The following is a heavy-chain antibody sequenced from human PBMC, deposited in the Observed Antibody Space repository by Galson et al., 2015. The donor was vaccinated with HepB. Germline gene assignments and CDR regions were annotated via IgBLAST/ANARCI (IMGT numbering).Heavy chain of an antibody. D-gene: IGHD1-1*01. Sequence: SLRLSCAASGFSFSSYAMSWVRQAPGKGLEWVSVISGSGESTNYADSVKGRFTISRDNSKSTLYLQMSSLRAEDTAVYFCAKGKVENSDYWGQGTLVTVSS. CDR1: GFSFSSYA. J-gene: IGHJ4*02. CDR2: ISGSGEST. V-gene: IGHV3-23*01. CDR3: AKGKVENSDY.